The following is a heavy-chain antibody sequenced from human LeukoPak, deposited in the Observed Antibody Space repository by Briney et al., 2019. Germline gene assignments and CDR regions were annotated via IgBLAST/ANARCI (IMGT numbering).Heavy chain of an antibody. J-gene: IGHJ6*03. CDR1: GYSFTSYW. CDR2: IYPGDSDT. V-gene: IGHV5-51*01. D-gene: IGHD1-26*01. Sequence: GESLKISCKGSGYSFTSYWIGWVRQMPGKGLEWMGIIYPGDSDTRYSPSFQGQVTISADKSISTAYLQWSSLKASDTAMYYCASLLAGASYYYYYYYMDVWGKGTTVTVSS. CDR3: ASLLAGASYYYYYYYMDV.